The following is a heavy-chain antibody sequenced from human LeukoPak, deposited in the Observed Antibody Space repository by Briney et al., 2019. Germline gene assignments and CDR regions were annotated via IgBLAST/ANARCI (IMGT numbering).Heavy chain of an antibody. J-gene: IGHJ4*02. CDR1: GFTFSSYA. Sequence: PGGSLRLSCAASGFTFSSYAMSWVRQAPGKGLEWVSAISGSGGSTYYADSVKGRFTISRDNSKNTLYLQMNSLGAEDTAVYYCAKDLRGYSYGRGYWGQGTLVTVSS. D-gene: IGHD5-18*01. V-gene: IGHV3-23*01. CDR3: AKDLRGYSYGRGY. CDR2: ISGSGGST.